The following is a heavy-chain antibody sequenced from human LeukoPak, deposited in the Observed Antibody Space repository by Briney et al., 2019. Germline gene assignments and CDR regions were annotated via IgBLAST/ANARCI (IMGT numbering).Heavy chain of an antibody. V-gene: IGHV3-48*04. CDR1: GFTFSSYR. Sequence: PGGSLRLSCAASGFTFSSYRMSWIRQAPGKGLEWVSYISSSGSTIYYADSVKGRFTISRDNAKNSLYLQMNSLRAEDTAVYYCARDQAATTGYYYMDVWGKGTTVTVSS. D-gene: IGHD6-13*01. CDR3: ARDQAATTGYYYMDV. CDR2: ISSSGSTI. J-gene: IGHJ6*03.